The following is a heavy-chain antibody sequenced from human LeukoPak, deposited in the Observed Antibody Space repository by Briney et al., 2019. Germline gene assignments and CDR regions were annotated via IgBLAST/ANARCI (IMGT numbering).Heavy chain of an antibody. D-gene: IGHD6-13*01. CDR2: ISYDGSNK. J-gene: IGHJ6*02. CDR1: GFTFSSYG. Sequence: GGSLRLSCAASGFTFSSYGMHWVRQAPGKGLDRVAVISYDGSNKYYADSVKGRFTISRDNSKNTLYLQMNSLRAEDTAVYYCAKDEGSSWPSFHYYYYGMDVWGQGTTVTVSS. V-gene: IGHV3-30*18. CDR3: AKDEGSSWPSFHYYYYGMDV.